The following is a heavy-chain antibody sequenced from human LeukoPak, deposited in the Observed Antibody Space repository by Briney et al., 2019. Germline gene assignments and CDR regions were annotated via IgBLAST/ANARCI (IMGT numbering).Heavy chain of an antibody. CDR3: ASALYYDSSDPLYPFDY. CDR1: GYSFTSYW. CDR2: IDPSDSYT. Sequence: GESLKISCKGSGYSFTSYWISWVRRMPGKGLEWMGRIDPSDSYTNYSPSFQGHVTISADKSISTAYLQWSSLKASDTAMYYCASALYYDSSDPLYPFDYWGQGTLVTVSS. J-gene: IGHJ4*02. V-gene: IGHV5-10-1*01. D-gene: IGHD3-22*01.